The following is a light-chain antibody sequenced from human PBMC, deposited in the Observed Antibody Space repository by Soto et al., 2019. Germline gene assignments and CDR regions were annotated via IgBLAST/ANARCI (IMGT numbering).Light chain of an antibody. CDR1: SSDVGGYNY. V-gene: IGLV2-14*01. J-gene: IGLJ1*01. CDR3: AAWDDSLNGRV. Sequence: QSALTQPASVSGSPGQSITISCTGTSSDVGGYNYVSWYQQHPGKAPKLMIYEVSNRPSGVSNRFSGSKSGNTASLTISGLRAEDEADYYCAAWDDSLNGRVFGTGTKLTVL. CDR2: EVS.